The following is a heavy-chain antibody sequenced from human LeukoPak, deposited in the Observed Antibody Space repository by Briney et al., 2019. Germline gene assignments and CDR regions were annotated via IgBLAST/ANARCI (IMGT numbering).Heavy chain of an antibody. CDR3: AGEDNSSGYRPFDI. D-gene: IGHD3-22*01. CDR1: GYTFTGYY. J-gene: IGHJ3*02. V-gene: IGHV1-2*06. CDR2: INPNNGGT. Sequence: AASVKVSCKASGYTFTGYYIHWVRQAPGQGLEWVGRINPNNGGTNYAQKFQGRVTMTRDMSMSTAYMELSRLRSDDTAVYYCAGEDNSSGYRPFDIWGQGTMVTVPS.